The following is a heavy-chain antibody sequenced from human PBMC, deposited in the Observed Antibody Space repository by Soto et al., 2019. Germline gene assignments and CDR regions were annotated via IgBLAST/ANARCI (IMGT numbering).Heavy chain of an antibody. Sequence: EVQVVESGGGLVQPGGSLRLSCAASGFTFSSNSMNWVRQAPGKGLEWISYISSSSSTIYADSVKRRFTISRDNAKTSLYLQMNSLRDEDTAVYYCARVIWSGHLTSDLWGQGTLVTVSS. CDR3: ARVIWSGHLTSDL. J-gene: IGHJ5*02. V-gene: IGHV3-48*02. D-gene: IGHD3-3*01. CDR1: GFTFSSNS. CDR2: ISSSSSTI.